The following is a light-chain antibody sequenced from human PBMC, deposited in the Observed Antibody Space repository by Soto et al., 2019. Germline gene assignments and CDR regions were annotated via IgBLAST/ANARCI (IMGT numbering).Light chain of an antibody. V-gene: IGLV2-14*01. CDR3: RSYTSSSTWV. Sequence: QSALTQPASVSGSPGQSITISCTGTSSDVGAYNYVSWYQQHPGKAPKLMIYEVSNRPSGVSDRFSGSRSGNTASLTISGLQAEDESDYYCRSYTSSSTWVFGGGTKLTVL. CDR2: EVS. CDR1: SSDVGAYNY. J-gene: IGLJ3*02.